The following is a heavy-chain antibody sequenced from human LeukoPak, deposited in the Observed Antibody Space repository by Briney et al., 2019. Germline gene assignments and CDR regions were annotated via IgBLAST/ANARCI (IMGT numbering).Heavy chain of an antibody. V-gene: IGHV4-34*01. CDR3: ARVRLLRYFDWLPRGNWFDP. D-gene: IGHD3-9*01. CDR1: GGSFSGYY. CDR2: IKHSGST. J-gene: IGHJ5*02. Sequence: PSETLSLTCAVYGGSFSGYYWSWIRQPPGKGLEWIGEIKHSGSTNYNPSLKSRVTISVDTSKNQFSLNLSSVTAADTAVYYCARVRLLRYFDWLPRGNWFDPWGQGTLVTVSS.